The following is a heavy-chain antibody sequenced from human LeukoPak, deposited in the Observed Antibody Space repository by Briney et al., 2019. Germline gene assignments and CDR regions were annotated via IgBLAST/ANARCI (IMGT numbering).Heavy chain of an antibody. CDR1: GYSFTSYW. CDR2: IYPGDSDT. D-gene: IGHD4-23*01. V-gene: IGHV5-51*01. Sequence: GESLKISFKGSGYSFTSYWIGWVRPMPGKGVGWMGIIYPGDSDTRYSPSFQGQVTISADKSISTAYLQWSSLKASDTAMYYCARTDYGGNTYYYYYGMDVWGQGTTVTVSS. J-gene: IGHJ6*02. CDR3: ARTDYGGNTYYYYYGMDV.